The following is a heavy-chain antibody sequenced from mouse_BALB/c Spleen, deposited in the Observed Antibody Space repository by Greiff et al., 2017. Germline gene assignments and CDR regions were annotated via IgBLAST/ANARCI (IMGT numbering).Heavy chain of an antibody. D-gene: IGHD5-1*01. Sequence: EVKLVESGGGLVKPGGSLKLSCAASGFTFSSYAMSWVRQSPEKRLEWVAEISSGGSYTYYPDTVTGRFTISRDNAKNTLYLEMSSLRSEDTAMYYCARDRTYEAYWGQGTLVTVSA. V-gene: IGHV5-9-4*01. CDR3: ARDRTYEAY. CDR2: ISSGGSYT. CDR1: GFTFSSYA. J-gene: IGHJ3*01.